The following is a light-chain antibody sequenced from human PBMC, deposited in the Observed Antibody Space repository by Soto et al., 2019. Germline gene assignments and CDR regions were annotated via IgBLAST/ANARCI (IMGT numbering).Light chain of an antibody. V-gene: IGLV1-40*01. Sequence: QSVLTQPPSASGAPGQRVTISCTGSSSNIGAGYDVHWYQQLPGTAPKLLIYGNSNRPSGVPDRFSGSKSGTSASLAITGLRAEDEADYYCQSYDISLSGWVFGGGTKLTVL. J-gene: IGLJ3*02. CDR2: GNS. CDR3: QSYDISLSGWV. CDR1: SSNIGAGYD.